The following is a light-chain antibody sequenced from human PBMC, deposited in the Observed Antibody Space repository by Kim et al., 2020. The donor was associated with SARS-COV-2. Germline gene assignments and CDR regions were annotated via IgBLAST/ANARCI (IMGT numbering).Light chain of an antibody. CDR1: QSISSN. CDR2: GAS. V-gene: IGKV3-15*01. CDR3: QQYNSYSPWT. Sequence: SPGERATLSCRASQSISSNLAWYQQKPGQAPRLLIYGASTRATGVPARFSGSGSGTEFTLTISSLQPDDFATYYCQQYNSYSPWTFGQGTKVDIK. J-gene: IGKJ1*01.